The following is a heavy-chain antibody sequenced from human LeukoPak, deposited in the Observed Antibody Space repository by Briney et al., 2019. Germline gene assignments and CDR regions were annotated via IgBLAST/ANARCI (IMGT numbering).Heavy chain of an antibody. D-gene: IGHD3-22*01. Sequence: GGSLRPSCAASGFTFSTHAMHWVRQAPGKGLEWVAIISYDGSNKYYADSVKGRFTISRDNSKNTLYLQMNSLRAEDTAVYYCARDLASYDSSGYYLDYWGQGTLVTVSS. CDR3: ARDLASYDSSGYYLDY. CDR1: GFTFSTHA. J-gene: IGHJ4*02. V-gene: IGHV3-30-3*01. CDR2: ISYDGSNK.